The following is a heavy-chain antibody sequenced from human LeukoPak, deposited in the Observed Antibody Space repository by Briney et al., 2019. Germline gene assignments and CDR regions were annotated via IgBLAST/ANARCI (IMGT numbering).Heavy chain of an antibody. CDR1: GFTFSSYW. Sequence: PGGSLRLSCAASGFTFSSYWMHWVRQAPGKGLVWVSRINSDGSSTSYADSVKGRFTISRDNAKNTLYLQMNSLRAEDTAVYYCAREQTVITPSYYYYYMDVWGKGTTVTISS. D-gene: IGHD3-22*01. J-gene: IGHJ6*03. V-gene: IGHV3-74*01. CDR3: AREQTVITPSYYYYYMDV. CDR2: INSDGSST.